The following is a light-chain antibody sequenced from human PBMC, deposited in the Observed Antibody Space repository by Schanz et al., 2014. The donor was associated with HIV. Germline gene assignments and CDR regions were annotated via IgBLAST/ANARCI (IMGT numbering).Light chain of an antibody. CDR1: QSISSY. J-gene: IGKJ1*01. CDR2: GAS. V-gene: IGKV1-17*01. CDR3: LQHNSYPPT. Sequence: DIQMTQSPSSLSASVGARVTITCRASQSISSYLNWYQQKPGKAPKLLIYGASSLQGGVPSRFSGSGSGTDFTLTISSLQPEDFATYYCLQHNSYPPTFGQGTKVEIK.